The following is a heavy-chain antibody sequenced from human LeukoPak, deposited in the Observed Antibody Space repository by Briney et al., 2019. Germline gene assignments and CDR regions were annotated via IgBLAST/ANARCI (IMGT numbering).Heavy chain of an antibody. CDR2: IKQDGSEK. Sequence: GGSLRLSCAASGFTFSSYLMSWVRQAPGKGLEWVANIKQDGSEKYYVDSVKGRFSISRDNAKNSLHLQMNSLRAEDTAVYYCARRRCSSTSCFEDYWGQGTLVTVSS. V-gene: IGHV3-7*01. D-gene: IGHD2-2*01. CDR3: ARRRCSSTSCFEDY. J-gene: IGHJ4*02. CDR1: GFTFSSYL.